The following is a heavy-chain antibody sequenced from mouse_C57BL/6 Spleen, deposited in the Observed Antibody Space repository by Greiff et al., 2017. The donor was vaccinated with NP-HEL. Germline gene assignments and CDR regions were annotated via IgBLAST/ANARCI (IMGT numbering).Heavy chain of an antibody. J-gene: IGHJ2*01. CDR1: GFTFSDYG. CDR2: ISSGSSTI. Sequence: EVQGVESGGGLVKPGGSLKLSCAASGFTFSDYGMHWVRQAPEKGLEWVAYISSGSSTIYYADTVKGRFTISRDNAKNTRFLQMTSLRSEDTAMYYCARHGRDYFDYWGQGTTLTVSS. V-gene: IGHV5-17*01. D-gene: IGHD1-2*01. CDR3: ARHGRDYFDY.